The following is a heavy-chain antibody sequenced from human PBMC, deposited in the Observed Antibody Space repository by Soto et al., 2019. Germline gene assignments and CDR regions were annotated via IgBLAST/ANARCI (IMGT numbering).Heavy chain of an antibody. CDR3: ARECGRCYSGFAS. CDR1: GFTFSDYF. D-gene: IGHD2-15*01. Sequence: QVQLVESGGGLVKPGGSLRLSCAASGFTFSDYFMTWLRQAPGKGLEWVSYISSSGTTIFYADSVQGRFTIARDNAKNSLYLEINSLRAEDTAVYYCARECGRCYSGFASWGQGTLVTFSS. CDR2: ISSSGTTI. V-gene: IGHV3-11*01. J-gene: IGHJ4*02.